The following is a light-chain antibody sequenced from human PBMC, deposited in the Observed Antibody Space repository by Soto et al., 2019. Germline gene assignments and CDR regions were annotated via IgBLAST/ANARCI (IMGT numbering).Light chain of an antibody. CDR2: KVS. V-gene: IGKV2-30*01. J-gene: IGKJ2*02. CDR3: LQCTHWLGT. Sequence: DVVMTQSPLSLPVTLGQPASIPCRSSQSLVYSDGNTYLNWFQLRPGQSPRRLIYKVSNRDSGVPDRSIGSGSGTDFTLKISRVDADDVGIHYCLQCTHWLGTFGQGTKLEIK. CDR1: QSLVYSDGNTY.